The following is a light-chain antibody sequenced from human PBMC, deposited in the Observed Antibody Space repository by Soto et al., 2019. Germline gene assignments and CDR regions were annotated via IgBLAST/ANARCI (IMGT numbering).Light chain of an antibody. Sequence: QSALTQPASVSGSPGQSITISCTGTSSDVGGYNYVSWYQHHPGKAPKLMIYEVTYRPSGVSNRFSGSKSGNTASLTISGLQAEDEADYYCSSYTSTSVVFGGGTKLTVL. V-gene: IGLV2-14*01. CDR3: SSYTSTSVV. CDR1: SSDVGGYNY. CDR2: EVT. J-gene: IGLJ2*01.